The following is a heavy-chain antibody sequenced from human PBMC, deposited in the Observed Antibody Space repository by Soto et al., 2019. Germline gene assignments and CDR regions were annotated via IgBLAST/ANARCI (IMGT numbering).Heavy chain of an antibody. J-gene: IGHJ4*02. CDR1: GGSMSSTGYY. D-gene: IGHD6-19*01. CDR2: IFYSGST. V-gene: IGHV4-39*01. Sequence: SYSPSLTCSVSGGSMSSTGYYGGWNRQPPGKGLEWIGTIFYSGSTYYNPSLKSRVTISVDTSKNQFSLKLTSVTAADTALYYCARRYGWLYFDYWGQGSLVPVSS. CDR3: ARRYGWLYFDY.